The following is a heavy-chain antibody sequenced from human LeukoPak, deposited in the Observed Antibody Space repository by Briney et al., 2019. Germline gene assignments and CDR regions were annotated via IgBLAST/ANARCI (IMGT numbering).Heavy chain of an antibody. D-gene: IGHD1-1*01. V-gene: IGHV4-59*08. CDR1: GGSIDGYY. J-gene: IGHJ4*02. CDR2: IYYGGST. CDR3: ARRWRSNWAFDS. Sequence: SDTLSLTCTVSGGSIDGYYWRWIRQPPGKELEWIGNIYYGGSTNYNPSLKSRVTISGDTSRNYFSLSLSSVTAADTAVYYCARRWRSNWAFDSWRQGTLVTVSS.